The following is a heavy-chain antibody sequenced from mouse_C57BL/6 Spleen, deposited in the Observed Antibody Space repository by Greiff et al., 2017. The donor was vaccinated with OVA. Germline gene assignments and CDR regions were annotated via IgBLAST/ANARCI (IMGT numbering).Heavy chain of an antibody. D-gene: IGHD1-1*01. CDR3: ARGYYGSSGWYFDV. CDR2: IDPSDSYT. CDR1: GYTFTSYW. J-gene: IGHJ1*03. Sequence: VQLQQPGAELVMPGASVKLSCKASGYTFTSYWMHWVKQRPGQGLEWIGEIDPSDSYTNYNQKFKGKSTLTVDKSSSTAYMQLSSLTSEDSAVYYCARGYYGSSGWYFDVWGTGTTVTVSS. V-gene: IGHV1-69*01.